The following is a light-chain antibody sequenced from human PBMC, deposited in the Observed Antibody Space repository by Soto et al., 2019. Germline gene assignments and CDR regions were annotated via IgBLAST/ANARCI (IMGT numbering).Light chain of an antibody. J-gene: IGKJ4*01. V-gene: IGKV3-11*01. CDR3: QQRSNWPST. CDR1: QSVSSY. CDR2: DAF. Sequence: EIVLTQSPATLSLSPGERAALSCRASQSVSSYLAWYQQKPGQAPRLLIYDAFKRATGIPARFSGSGSGTDFTLIISSLEPEDFVVYYCQQRSNWPSTFGGGTKVEVK.